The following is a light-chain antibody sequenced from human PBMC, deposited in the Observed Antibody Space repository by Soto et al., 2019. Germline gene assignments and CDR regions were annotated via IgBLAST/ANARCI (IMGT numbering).Light chain of an antibody. CDR2: GAS. J-gene: IGKJ1*01. V-gene: IGKV3-20*01. CDR1: QSVDSTY. Sequence: IVLTQSPGTVAVSPGARVTLSCRASQSVDSTYLAWYQQRPGQAPRLLSYGASSRATGIPDRFSGSGSGTDFTLTSSRLEPEDFAVYYCQQYGSSRRTFGQGTKVDIK. CDR3: QQYGSSRRT.